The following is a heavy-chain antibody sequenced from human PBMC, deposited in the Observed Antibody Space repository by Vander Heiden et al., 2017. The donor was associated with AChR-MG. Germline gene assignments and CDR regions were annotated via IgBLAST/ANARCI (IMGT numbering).Heavy chain of an antibody. Sequence: QVQLQEAGPGPAKPSETLSHTCTVPGGSASSGSYYWSWTRKPPGKGLEWIGYIYYSGSTNYNPSLKSRVTISVDTSKNQFSLKLSSVTAADTAVYYCARDQKETYYYGSGRAYYYYYGMDVWGQGTTVTVSS. D-gene: IGHD3-10*01. CDR3: ARDQKETYYYGSGRAYYYYYGMDV. J-gene: IGHJ6*02. V-gene: IGHV4-61*01. CDR2: IYYSGST. CDR1: GGSASSGSYY.